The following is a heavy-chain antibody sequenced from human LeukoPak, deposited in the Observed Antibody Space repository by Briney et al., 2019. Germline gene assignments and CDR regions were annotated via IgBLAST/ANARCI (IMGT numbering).Heavy chain of an antibody. J-gene: IGHJ4*02. CDR1: GGSISSSNW. D-gene: IGHD3-3*01. CDR2: IYHSGST. Sequence: SETLSLTCAVSGGSISSSNWWSWVRPPPGKGLEWIGEIYHSGSTNYNPSLKSRVTISVDKSKNQFSLKLSSVTAADTAVYYCARGGSFWSGYYNYFDYWGQGTLVTVSS. CDR3: ARGGSFWSGYYNYFDY. V-gene: IGHV4-4*02.